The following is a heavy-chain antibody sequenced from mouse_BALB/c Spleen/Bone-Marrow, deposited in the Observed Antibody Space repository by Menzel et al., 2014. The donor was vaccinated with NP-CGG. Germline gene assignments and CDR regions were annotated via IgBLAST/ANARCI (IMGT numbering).Heavy chain of an antibody. J-gene: IGHJ4*01. V-gene: IGHV3-6*02. CDR2: ISYDGSN. D-gene: IGHD2-3*01. CDR1: GYSITSGYY. CDR3: AREGIYDGYWDYAMDY. Sequence: VQLQQSGPGLVKPSQSLSLTCSVTGYSITSGYYWNWIRQFPGNKLEWMGYISYDGSNNYNPPLKNRISITRDTSKNQFFLKLNSVTTEDTATYYCAREGIYDGYWDYAMDYWGQGTSVTVSS.